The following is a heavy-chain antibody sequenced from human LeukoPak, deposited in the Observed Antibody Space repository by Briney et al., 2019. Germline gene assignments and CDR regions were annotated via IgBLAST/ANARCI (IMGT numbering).Heavy chain of an antibody. V-gene: IGHV1-18*01. CDR3: ARDGITIFGVVTSVGFGVNPFDY. CDR2: ISAYNGNT. CDR1: GYTLTSYG. D-gene: IGHD3-3*01. Sequence: VASVKVSCKASGYTLTSYGISWVRQAPGQGLEWMGWISAYNGNTNYAQKLQGRVTMTTDTSTSTAYMELRSLRSDDTAVYHCARDGITIFGVVTSVGFGVNPFDYWGQGTLVTVSS. J-gene: IGHJ4*02.